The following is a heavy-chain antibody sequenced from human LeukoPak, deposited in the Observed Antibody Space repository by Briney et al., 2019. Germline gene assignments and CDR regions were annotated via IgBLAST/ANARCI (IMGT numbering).Heavy chain of an antibody. CDR3: ARDRASAVGVGYAFDI. CDR1: GXTFSSYA. J-gene: IGHJ3*02. CDR2: ISYDGSNK. D-gene: IGHD6-19*01. Sequence: GGSLRLSCAASGXTFSSYAMHWVRQAPGKGLEWVAVISYDGSNKYYADSVKGRFTISRDNSKNTLYLQMNSLRAEDTAVYYCARDRASAVGVGYAFDIWGQGTMVTVSS. V-gene: IGHV3-30-3*01.